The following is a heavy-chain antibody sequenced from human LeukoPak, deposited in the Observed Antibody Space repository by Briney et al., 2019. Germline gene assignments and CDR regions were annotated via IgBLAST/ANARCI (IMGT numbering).Heavy chain of an antibody. Sequence: ASVKVSFKSSGYTFTGYYIHWLRQAPGQGLEWMGWINPNSGGTNYSQKFHGRGTMTKDTSISTAYMELRRLRSDDTAVYYCASINCNNGVCYNFDYWGQGTLVTVSS. CDR1: GYTFTGYY. CDR3: ASINCNNGVCYNFDY. J-gene: IGHJ4*02. V-gene: IGHV1-2*02. CDR2: INPNSGGT. D-gene: IGHD2-8*01.